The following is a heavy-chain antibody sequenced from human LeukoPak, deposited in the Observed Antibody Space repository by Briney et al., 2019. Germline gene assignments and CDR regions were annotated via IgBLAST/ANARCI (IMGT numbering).Heavy chain of an antibody. Sequence: SVKVSCKASGGTFSSYAISWVRQAPGQGLEWMGRIIPILGIANYAQKFQGRVTITADKSTSTAYMELSSLRSEDTAVYYCARVDSYYYDSSGREAYWGQGTLVTVSS. CDR1: GGTFSSYA. J-gene: IGHJ4*02. CDR3: ARVDSYYYDSSGREAY. CDR2: IIPILGIA. D-gene: IGHD3-22*01. V-gene: IGHV1-69*04.